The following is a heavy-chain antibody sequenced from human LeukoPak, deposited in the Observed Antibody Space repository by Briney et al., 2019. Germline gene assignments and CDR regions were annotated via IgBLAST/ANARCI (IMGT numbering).Heavy chain of an antibody. CDR2: IYYSGST. CDR3: ARQQLSQLYYFDY. Sequence: SETLSLTCTVSGGSISSHYWNWIRQPPGRGLEWIGYIYYSGSTNYNPSLKSRVTISVDTSKNQFSLKLSSVTAADTAVYYCARQQLSQLYYFDYWGQGTLVTVSS. CDR1: GGSISSHY. J-gene: IGHJ4*02. D-gene: IGHD6-13*01. V-gene: IGHV4-59*11.